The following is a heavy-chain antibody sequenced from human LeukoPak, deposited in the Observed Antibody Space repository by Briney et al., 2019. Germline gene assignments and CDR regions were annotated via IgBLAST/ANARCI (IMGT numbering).Heavy chain of an antibody. CDR3: ARDGRQWEQRPFDY. CDR2: ISLSGSTI. CDR1: GFTFSNYE. J-gene: IGHJ4*02. D-gene: IGHD1-26*01. V-gene: IGHV3-48*03. Sequence: PGGSLRLSCIGSGFTFSNYEMNWVRQTPGKGLEWVSYISLSGSTIYYADSVRGRFTISRDNTKNSLYLQMNSLRAEDTAVYFCARDGRQWEQRPFDYWGQGTLATVSS.